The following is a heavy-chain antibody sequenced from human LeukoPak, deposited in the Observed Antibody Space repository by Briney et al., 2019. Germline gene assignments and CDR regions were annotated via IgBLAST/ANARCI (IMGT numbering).Heavy chain of an antibody. CDR2: IKQDGSEK. D-gene: IGHD6-13*01. V-gene: IGHV3-7*04. CDR3: ARGIAAAGLYYFDY. J-gene: IGHJ4*02. Sequence: GGSLRLSCAASGFTFSSYWMSWVRQAPGKGLEWVANIKQDGSEKYYVDSAKGRFTISRDNAKNSLYLQMNSLRAEDTAVYYCARGIAAAGLYYFDYWGQGTLVTVSS. CDR1: GFTFSSYW.